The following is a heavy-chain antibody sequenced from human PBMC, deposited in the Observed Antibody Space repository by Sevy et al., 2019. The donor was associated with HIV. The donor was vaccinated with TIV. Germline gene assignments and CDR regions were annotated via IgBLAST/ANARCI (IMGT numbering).Heavy chain of an antibody. D-gene: IGHD2-15*01. CDR1: GFNFRNYS. J-gene: IGHJ4*02. CDR3: ARPYCSGDDCYSELDY. CDR2: ISSGSGTI. V-gene: IGHV3-48*02. Sequence: GGSLRLSCAASGFNFRNYSMTWVRQAPGKGLDWVSYISSGSGTIHYADSVKDRFTIARDNAKSSLFLQMNSLRDEDTAIYYCARPYCSGDDCYSELDYWGQGILVTVSS.